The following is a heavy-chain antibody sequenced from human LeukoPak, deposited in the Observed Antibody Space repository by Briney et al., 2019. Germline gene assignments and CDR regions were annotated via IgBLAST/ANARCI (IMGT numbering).Heavy chain of an antibody. CDR1: GFTFSNYN. J-gene: IGHJ6*02. D-gene: IGHD3-9*01. V-gene: IGHV3-21*04. Sequence: AGGSLRLSCVASGFTFSNYNMNWVRQAPGKGLEWVSSISGSGTYIYYADSLKGRFTISRDNAKNSLYLQMNSLRAEDTAVYYCARSIGLTGGGVDVWGQGTTVTVSS. CDR2: ISGSGTYI. CDR3: ARSIGLTGGGVDV.